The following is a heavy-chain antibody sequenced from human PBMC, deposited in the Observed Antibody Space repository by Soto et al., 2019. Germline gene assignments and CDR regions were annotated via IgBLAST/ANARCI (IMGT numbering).Heavy chain of an antibody. CDR3: TSHGITGTWVYYYGMDV. CDR2: IIPIFGTA. CDR1: GGTFSSYA. V-gene: IGHV1-69*12. D-gene: IGHD1-7*01. Sequence: QVQLVQSGAEVKKPGSSVKVSCKASGGTFSSYAISWVRQAPGQGLEWMGGIIPIFGTANYAQKFQGRVTITADESTSTAYMELSSLRSEDTAVYYCTSHGITGTWVYYYGMDVWGQGTRVTVSS. J-gene: IGHJ6*02.